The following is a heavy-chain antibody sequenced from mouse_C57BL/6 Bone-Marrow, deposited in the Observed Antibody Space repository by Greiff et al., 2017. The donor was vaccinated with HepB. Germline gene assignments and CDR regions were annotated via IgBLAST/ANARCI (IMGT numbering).Heavy chain of an antibody. J-gene: IGHJ2*01. Sequence: VQLQQSGAELVKPGASVKISCKASGYAFSSYWMNWVKQRPGKGLEWIGQIYPGDGDTNYNGKFKGKATLTADKSSSTAYMQLSSLTSEDSAVYFCARRPNWDLFDYWGQGTTLTVSS. CDR3: ARRPNWDLFDY. V-gene: IGHV1-80*01. CDR2: IYPGDGDT. CDR1: GYAFSSYW. D-gene: IGHD4-1*01.